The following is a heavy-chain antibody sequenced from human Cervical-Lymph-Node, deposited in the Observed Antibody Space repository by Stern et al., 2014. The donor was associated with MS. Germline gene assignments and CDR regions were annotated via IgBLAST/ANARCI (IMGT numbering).Heavy chain of an antibody. CDR2: VLSSGNT. Sequence: VQLVESGPRLVTPSETLSLTCTVSCGSINNNAYYWGWIRQPPGKGLEWIGIVLSSGNTYYNPSLKSRATVSVDTSKIQFSLKLMSVTAADTAVYYCAKIHRAFANQGHWGQGVLVTVSS. CDR3: AKIHRAFANQGH. V-gene: IGHV4-39*01. CDR1: CGSINNNAYY. D-gene: IGHD3-16*01. J-gene: IGHJ1*01.